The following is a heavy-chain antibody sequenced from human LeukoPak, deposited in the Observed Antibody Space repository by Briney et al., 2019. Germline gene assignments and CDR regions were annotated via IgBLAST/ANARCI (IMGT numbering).Heavy chain of an antibody. V-gene: IGHV5-51*01. CDR1: GYRFTTYW. J-gene: IGHJ4*02. Sequence: GESLKISRKGSGYRFTTYWIGWVRQMPGKGLEWMGIIYPSDSDTRYSPSFQGLVTISADKSISTAYLQWSSLKASDTAIYYCARLYGRNFDYWGQGTLVTVSS. D-gene: IGHD1-26*01. CDR2: IYPSDSDT. CDR3: ARLYGRNFDY.